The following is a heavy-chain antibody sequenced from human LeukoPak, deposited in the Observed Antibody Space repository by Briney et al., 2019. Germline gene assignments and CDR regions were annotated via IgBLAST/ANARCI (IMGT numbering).Heavy chain of an antibody. Sequence: ASVKVSCKASGYTFTSYGINWVRQATGQGLEWMGWMNPNSGNTGYAQKFQGRVTMTRNTSISTAYMELSSLRSEDTAVYYCARVQGIAAAGEEISDAFDIWGQGTMVTVSS. CDR2: MNPNSGNT. D-gene: IGHD6-13*01. V-gene: IGHV1-8*02. J-gene: IGHJ3*02. CDR3: ARVQGIAAAGEEISDAFDI. CDR1: GYTFTSYG.